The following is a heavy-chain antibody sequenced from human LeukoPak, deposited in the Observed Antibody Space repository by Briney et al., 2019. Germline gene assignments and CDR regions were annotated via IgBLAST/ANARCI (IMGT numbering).Heavy chain of an antibody. Sequence: ASVKVSCKASGYTFTGYYMHWVRQAPGQGLEWMGWINPNSGGTNYAQKFQGRVTMTRDTSTSTVYMELSSLRSEDTAVYYCARGGYCSSTSCYALYYYYYYGMDVWGQGTTVTVSS. J-gene: IGHJ6*02. CDR2: INPNSGGT. CDR3: ARGGYCSSTSCYALYYYYYYGMDV. V-gene: IGHV1-2*02. D-gene: IGHD2-2*03. CDR1: GYTFTGYY.